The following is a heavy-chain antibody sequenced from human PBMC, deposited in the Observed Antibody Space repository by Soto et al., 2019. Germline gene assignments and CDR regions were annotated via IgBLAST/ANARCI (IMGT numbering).Heavy chain of an antibody. J-gene: IGHJ4*02. CDR3: ARLGLDLDFDH. Sequence: QVQLVQSGPEVKKPGSSLKVSCKSYGDSFSRFAVSWVRRAPGEGLEWMGGIIPVTGTANYIDKFRGRLTITEDESSSTVYMELSSLRSEDTAVYYCARLGLDLDFDHWGQGTLVTVSS. V-gene: IGHV1-69*01. CDR2: IIPVTGTA. CDR1: GDSFSRFA.